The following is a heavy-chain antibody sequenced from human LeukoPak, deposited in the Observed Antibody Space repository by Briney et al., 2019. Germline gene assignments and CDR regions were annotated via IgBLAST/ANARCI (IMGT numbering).Heavy chain of an antibody. CDR3: ARQNVGHYFHY. CDR1: GAPISSSSYY. Sequence: PSETLSLTCTVSGAPISSSSYYWGWIRQPPGKGLERIGSIYYSGSTYYNPSLKSRVTISVDTSKNQLSLKLSSVTAADTAVYYCARQNVGHYFHYWGQGTLVTVSS. CDR2: IYYSGST. V-gene: IGHV4-39*01. J-gene: IGHJ4*02. D-gene: IGHD1-1*01.